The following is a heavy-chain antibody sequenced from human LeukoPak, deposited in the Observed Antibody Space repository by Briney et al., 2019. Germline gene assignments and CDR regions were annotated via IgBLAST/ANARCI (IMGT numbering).Heavy chain of an antibody. CDR2: ISGSGGST. Sequence: GGSLRLSCAASGFTFSSYAMSWVRQAPGKGLEWVSAISGSGGSTYYADSVKGRFTISRDNSKNTLYLQMNSLRAEDTAVYYCAKPATYYDSSGYYYGGVDYWGQGTLVTVSS. D-gene: IGHD3-22*01. CDR1: GFTFSSYA. CDR3: AKPATYYDSSGYYYGGVDY. J-gene: IGHJ4*02. V-gene: IGHV3-23*01.